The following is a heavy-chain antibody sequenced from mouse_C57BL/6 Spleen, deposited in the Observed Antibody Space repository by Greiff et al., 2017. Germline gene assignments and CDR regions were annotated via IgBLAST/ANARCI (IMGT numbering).Heavy chain of an antibody. V-gene: IGHV14-3*01. CDR3: ARALYDYAWCAY. J-gene: IGHJ3*01. D-gene: IGHD2-4*01. CDR1: GFNIKNTY. Sequence: EVKVVESVAELVRPGASVKLSCTASGFNIKNTYMHWVKQRPEQGLEWIGRIDPANGNTNYAPKFQGKATITADTSSNTAYLQLSSLTSEDTAIYYCARALYDYAWCAYWGQGTLVTVSA. CDR2: IDPANGNT.